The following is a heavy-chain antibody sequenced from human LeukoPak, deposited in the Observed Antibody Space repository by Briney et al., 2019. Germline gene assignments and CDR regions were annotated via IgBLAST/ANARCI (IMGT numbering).Heavy chain of an antibody. CDR3: ASGGTAAAGIFSGDY. Sequence: GGSLRLSCAASGFTFSSYWMSRVRQAPGKGLEWVANIKQDGSEKYYVDSVKGRFTISRDNAKNSLYLQMNSLRAEDTAVYYCASGGTAAAGIFSGDYWGQGTLVTVSS. CDR1: GFTFSSYW. J-gene: IGHJ4*02. D-gene: IGHD6-13*01. V-gene: IGHV3-7*03. CDR2: IKQDGSEK.